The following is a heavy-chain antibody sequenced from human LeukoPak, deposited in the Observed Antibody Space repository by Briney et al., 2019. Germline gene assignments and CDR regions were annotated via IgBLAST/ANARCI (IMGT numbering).Heavy chain of an antibody. D-gene: IGHD4-11*01. CDR3: ARDRLQYNYFDY. J-gene: IGHJ4*02. V-gene: IGHV4-30-2*01. CDR2: IYHSGST. Sequence: SETLSLTCTVSGGSISSGGYYWSWIRQPPGKGLEWIGYIYHSGSTYYNPSLKSRVTISVDRSKNQFSLKLSSVTAADTAVYYCARDRLQYNYFDYWGQGTLVTVSS. CDR1: GGSISSGGYY.